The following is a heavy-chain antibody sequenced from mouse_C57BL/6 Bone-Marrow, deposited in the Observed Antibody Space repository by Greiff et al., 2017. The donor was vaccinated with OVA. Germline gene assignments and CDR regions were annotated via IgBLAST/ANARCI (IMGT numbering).Heavy chain of an antibody. Sequence: QVQLQQSGAELVRPGTSVKMSCKASGYTFTNYWIGWAKQRPGHGLEWIGDIYPGGGYTNYNETFKGKATLTADKSSSTAYMQFSSLTSADSAIYYCARRFTTVVPDWYFDVWGTGTTVTVSS. D-gene: IGHD1-1*01. V-gene: IGHV1-63*01. CDR1: GYTFTNYW. J-gene: IGHJ1*03. CDR3: ARRFTTVVPDWYFDV. CDR2: IYPGGGYT.